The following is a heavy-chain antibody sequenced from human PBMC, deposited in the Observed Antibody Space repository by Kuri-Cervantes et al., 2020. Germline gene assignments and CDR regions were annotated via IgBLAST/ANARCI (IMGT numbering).Heavy chain of an antibody. J-gene: IGHJ6*02. V-gene: IGHV3-23*01. D-gene: IGHD3-3*01. CDR3: AKAAYYDFWSGPPYYYYGMDV. Sequence: GESLKISCAASGFTFSSYAMSWVRQAPGKGLEWFSAISGSGGSTYYADPVKGRFTISRDNSKNTLYLQMNSLRAEDTAVYYCAKAAYYDFWSGPPYYYYGMDVWGQGTTVTVSS. CDR1: GFTFSSYA. CDR2: ISGSGGST.